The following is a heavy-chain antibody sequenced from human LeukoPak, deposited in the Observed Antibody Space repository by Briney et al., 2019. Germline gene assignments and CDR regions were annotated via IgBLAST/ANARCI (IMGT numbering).Heavy chain of an antibody. D-gene: IGHD3-9*01. Sequence: PGRSLRLSCAASGFTFSSFAMSWVRQAPGKGLEWVSTISGSGISTYYADSIKGRFTISRDNSKNTLYLQMNSLRAEDTALYYCAKGDNDILTGYYNSFDYWGQGTLVTVSS. CDR2: ISGSGIST. CDR3: AKGDNDILTGYYNSFDY. V-gene: IGHV3-23*01. CDR1: GFTFSSFA. J-gene: IGHJ4*02.